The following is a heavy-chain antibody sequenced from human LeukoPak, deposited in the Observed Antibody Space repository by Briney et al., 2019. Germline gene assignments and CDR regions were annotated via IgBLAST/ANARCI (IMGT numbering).Heavy chain of an antibody. J-gene: IGHJ4*02. CDR3: ARRHYYYDRSGFYYYFDT. D-gene: IGHD3-22*01. CDR1: GYSFTSYW. CDR2: IQPGNPEI. V-gene: IGHV5-51*01. Sequence: GESLKISCQSSGYSFTSYWIGWVRQMPGKGLEWVGNIQPGNPEIRYSPSFQGQVTLSADKSISTAYLQWSSLKASDTAMYYCARRHYYYDRSGFYYYFDTWGQGTQVTVTS.